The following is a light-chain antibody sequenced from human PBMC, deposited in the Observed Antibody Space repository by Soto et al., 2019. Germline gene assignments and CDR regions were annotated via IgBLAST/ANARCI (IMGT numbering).Light chain of an antibody. CDR1: SSDVGGYNY. V-gene: IGLV2-14*01. CDR3: SSYTSSSTPRV. Sequence: QSALTQPASVSGSPGQSITISCTGTSSDVGGYNYVSWYQQHPGKDPKLMIYEVSNRPSGVCNRFSGSKSVNTASLTISGLQAEDEADYYCSSYTSSSTPRVFGGGTKVTVL. J-gene: IGLJ2*01. CDR2: EVS.